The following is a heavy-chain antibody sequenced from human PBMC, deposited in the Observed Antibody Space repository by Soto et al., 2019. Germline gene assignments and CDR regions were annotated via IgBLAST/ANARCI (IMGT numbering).Heavy chain of an antibody. CDR3: AHXLDXSGYYEMQPFDY. CDR2: IIPIFGTA. J-gene: IGHJ4*02. CDR1: GGTFSSYA. Sequence: QVQLVQSGAEVKKPGSSVKVSCKASGGTFSSYAISWVRQAPGQGLEWMGGIIPIFGTANYAXXXXXRVTXXXXXXXXXXXXXXXXXXXXXXXXXXXAHXLDXSGYYEMQPFDYWGQGTLVTVSS. V-gene: IGHV1-69*01. D-gene: IGHD3-22*01.